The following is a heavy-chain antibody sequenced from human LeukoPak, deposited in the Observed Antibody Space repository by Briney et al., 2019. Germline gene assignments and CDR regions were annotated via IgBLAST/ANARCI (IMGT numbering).Heavy chain of an antibody. Sequence: GGSLRLSCAASGFTVSSNYMSWVRQAPNKRLEWLSVIYSGGNTYYADSVKGRFTISRDNSMNTPYLQMNNLRVEDTAVYYCACLWGSTTSGTFDYWGQGTLVTVSS. CDR3: ACLWGSTTSGTFDY. J-gene: IGHJ4*02. D-gene: IGHD1-26*01. CDR2: IYSGGNT. CDR1: GFTVSSNY. V-gene: IGHV3-53*01.